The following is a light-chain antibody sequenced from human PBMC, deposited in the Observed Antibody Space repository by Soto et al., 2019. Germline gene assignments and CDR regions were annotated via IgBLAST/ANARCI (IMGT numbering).Light chain of an antibody. J-gene: IGLJ1*01. CDR3: SSYTTSSTYV. V-gene: IGLV2-14*03. CDR1: SSDVGNYVY. CDR2: DGS. Sequence: QSALTQPASVSGSPGQSITISCTGTSSDVGNYVYVSWYQQHPGKVPKLLIYDGSNRPSGVSNRFSGSKSGNTASLTISGLQPEDEADYYCSSYTTSSTYVFGTGTKVTVL.